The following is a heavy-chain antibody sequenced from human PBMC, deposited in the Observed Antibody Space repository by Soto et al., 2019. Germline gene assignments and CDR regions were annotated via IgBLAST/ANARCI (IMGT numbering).Heavy chain of an antibody. J-gene: IGHJ4*02. CDR1: GFTFSNYG. CDR2: IWNDGTSR. D-gene: IGHD5-12*01. Sequence: QVQLVESGGGVVQPGRSLRLSCEASGFTFSNYGMHWVRQAPGKGLEWVAVIWNDGTSRYYADSVKGRFTISRDNSKNTLFLQLTHLRAEDTAVYYCASPDIVAAIGGALDCWGQGTLVTVSS. V-gene: IGHV3-33*03. CDR3: ASPDIVAAIGGALDC.